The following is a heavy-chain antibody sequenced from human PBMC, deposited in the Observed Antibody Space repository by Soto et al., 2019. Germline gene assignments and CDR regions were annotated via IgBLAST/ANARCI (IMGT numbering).Heavy chain of an antibody. CDR3: AKGRYDFWSPYYFDS. D-gene: IGHD3-3*01. CDR1: GLNFDDFA. V-gene: IGHV3-9*01. J-gene: IGHJ4*02. CDR2: ITWNSRVL. Sequence: EVQLVESGGRLVQPGRSLRLSCVGTGLNFDDFAMHWVRHAPGKGLEWVSGITWNSRVLAYADSVKGRFTISRDNARNSLYLQMDSLRDEDTALYYCAKGRYDFWSPYYFDSWGQGTLVTVSS.